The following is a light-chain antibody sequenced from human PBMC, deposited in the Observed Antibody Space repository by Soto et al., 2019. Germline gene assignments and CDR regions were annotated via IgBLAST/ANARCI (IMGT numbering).Light chain of an antibody. J-gene: IGKJ1*01. Sequence: EIVLTQSPATLSLSPGERASLSCRASQSVSSYLAWYQQKPGQPPRLLIYDASNRATGIPTRFSGSGSGTDFTLTISSLEPEDSAVYYCQQRTDWPPAWMFGQGTKVEIK. CDR3: QQRTDWPPAWM. V-gene: IGKV3-11*01. CDR1: QSVSSY. CDR2: DAS.